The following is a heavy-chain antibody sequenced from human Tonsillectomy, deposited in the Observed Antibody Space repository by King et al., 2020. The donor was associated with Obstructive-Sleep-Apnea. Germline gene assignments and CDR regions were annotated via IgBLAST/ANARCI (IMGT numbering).Heavy chain of an antibody. Sequence: VQLQQWGAGLLKPSETLSLTCAVYGVSFSGYYWSWIRQPPGKGLEWIGEINHSGSTNYNPSLKSRVTISVDTSKNQFSLKLSSVTAADTAVYYCARGYKMITFGGVISYYGMDVWGQGTTVTVSS. CDR1: GVSFSGYY. J-gene: IGHJ6*02. CDR2: INHSGST. V-gene: IGHV4-34*01. D-gene: IGHD3-16*02. CDR3: ARGYKMITFGGVISYYGMDV.